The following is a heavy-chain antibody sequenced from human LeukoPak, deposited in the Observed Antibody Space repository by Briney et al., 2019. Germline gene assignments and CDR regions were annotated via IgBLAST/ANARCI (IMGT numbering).Heavy chain of an antibody. Sequence: GGSLRLSCAASGFTFSSYAMSWVRQAPGRGLEWVSAISGSGGSTYYADSVKGRFTISRDNSKNTLYLQMNSLRAEDTAVYYCAKDRDIVVEYTDYWGQGTLVTVSS. V-gene: IGHV3-23*01. CDR1: GFTFSSYA. J-gene: IGHJ4*02. D-gene: IGHD2-2*01. CDR3: AKDRDIVVEYTDY. CDR2: ISGSGGST.